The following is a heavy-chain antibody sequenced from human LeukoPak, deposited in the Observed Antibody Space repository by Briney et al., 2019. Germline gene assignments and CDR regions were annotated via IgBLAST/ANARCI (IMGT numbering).Heavy chain of an antibody. Sequence: SETLSLTCTVSGGSISSYYWSWIRQPPGKGLEWIGHIYYSGSTNYNPSLKSRVTISVDTSKNQFSLKLSSVTAADTAVYYCARASGSYYVERYAFDIWGQGTMVTVSS. CDR1: GGSISSYY. CDR3: ARASGSYYVERYAFDI. J-gene: IGHJ3*02. CDR2: IYYSGST. D-gene: IGHD3-10*01. V-gene: IGHV4-59*01.